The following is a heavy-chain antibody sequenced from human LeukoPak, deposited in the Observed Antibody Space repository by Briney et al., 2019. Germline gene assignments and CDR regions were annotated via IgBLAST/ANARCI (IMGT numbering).Heavy chain of an antibody. Sequence: GGSLRLSCAASGFTFSSYAMHWVRQAPGKGLEWVAVISYDGSNKYYADSVKGRFTISRDNSKNTLYLQMGSLRAEDMAVYYCARDSDGMDVWGQGTTVTVSS. CDR2: ISYDGSNK. J-gene: IGHJ6*02. CDR1: GFTFSSYA. CDR3: ARDSDGMDV. V-gene: IGHV3-30*14.